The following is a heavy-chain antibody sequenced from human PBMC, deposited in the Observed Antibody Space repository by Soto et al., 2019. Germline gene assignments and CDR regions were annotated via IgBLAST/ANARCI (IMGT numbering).Heavy chain of an antibody. CDR2: INTDGGSS. D-gene: IGHD2-2*01. V-gene: IGHV3-74*03. CDR3: AREAGYCSRTSCYRRAFDT. Sequence: GRSLRLSCAASGFTFSGHCMHWVRQVPGKGLEWVSRINTDGGSSAYADSVKGRFAISRDNAKNTLYLQMNGLRAEDTAVYYCAREAGYCSRTSCYRRAFDTWGQGTTVTVSS. J-gene: IGHJ3*02. CDR1: GFTFSGHC.